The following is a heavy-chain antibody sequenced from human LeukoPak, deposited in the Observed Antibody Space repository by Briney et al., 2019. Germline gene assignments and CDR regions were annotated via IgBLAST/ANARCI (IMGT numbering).Heavy chain of an antibody. Sequence: GGSLRLSCAASGITFSTSGMHWVRQAPGRGLEWVAFMRHDGSNEKYADSVKGRFTISRDNSKNTLYLQMNSLIVEDTAVYYCAKDRTVVVAAYGGWFDPWGQGTLVTVSS. CDR1: GITFSTSG. D-gene: IGHD2-15*01. J-gene: IGHJ5*02. V-gene: IGHV3-30*02. CDR3: AKDRTVVVAAYGGWFDP. CDR2: MRHDGSNE.